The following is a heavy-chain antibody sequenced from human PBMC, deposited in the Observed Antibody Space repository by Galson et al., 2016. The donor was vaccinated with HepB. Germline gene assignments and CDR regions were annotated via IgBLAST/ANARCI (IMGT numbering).Heavy chain of an antibody. J-gene: IGHJ4*02. V-gene: IGHV3-30*04. CDR1: GFIFSSYA. CDR2: ISYDGRNK. Sequence: SLRLSCAASGFIFSSYAMHWVRQAPGKGLEWVAVISYDGRNKKYADSVKGRFTTSRDNSKNTVYLQMNNLRAEDTAVYFCSRVRLAGDYGWYYLEYWGQGTLVTVSS. CDR3: SRVRLAGDYGWYYLEY. D-gene: IGHD4-17*01.